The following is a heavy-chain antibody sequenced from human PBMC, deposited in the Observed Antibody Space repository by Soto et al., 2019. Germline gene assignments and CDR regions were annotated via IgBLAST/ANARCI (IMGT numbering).Heavy chain of an antibody. J-gene: IGHJ4*02. Sequence: QVPLVQSGPEVKQPGASVRISCQASGYSFTHFEMHRVRQAPGQRLEWMGWINTGNGDTKYSQKFQGRVTFTRDTSAGPAYLDLDGLTSDDTSFYFCARGLTRLDYWGQGTLVTVSS. V-gene: IGHV1-3*04. CDR1: GYSFTHFE. D-gene: IGHD2-21*02. CDR2: INTGNGDT. CDR3: ARGLTRLDY.